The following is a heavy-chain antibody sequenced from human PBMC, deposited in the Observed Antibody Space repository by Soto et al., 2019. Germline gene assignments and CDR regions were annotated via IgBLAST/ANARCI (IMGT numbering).Heavy chain of an antibody. D-gene: IGHD6-19*01. V-gene: IGHV1-69*13. CDR3: AREAFGAVAGQRGYYYYGMDV. Sequence: SVKVSCKASGGTFSSYAISWVRQAPGQGLEWMGGIIPIFGTANYAQKFQGRVTITADESTSTAYMELSSLRSEDTAVYYCAREAFGAVAGQRGYYYYGMDVWGQGTTVTVSS. J-gene: IGHJ6*02. CDR1: GGTFSSYA. CDR2: IIPIFGTA.